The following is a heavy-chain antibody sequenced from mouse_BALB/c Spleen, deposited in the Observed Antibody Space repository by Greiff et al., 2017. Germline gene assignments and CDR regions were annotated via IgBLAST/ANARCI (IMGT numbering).Heavy chain of an antibody. CDR3: ARRGGYDGSYYFDY. CDR1: GFSLSTSGMG. Sequence: QVTLKESGPGILQPSQTLSLTCSFSGFSLSTSGMGVSWIRQPSGKGLEWLAHIYWDDDKRYNPSLKSRLTISKDTSRNQVFLKITSVDTADTATYYCARRGGYDGSYYFDYWGQGTTLTVSS. V-gene: IGHV8-12*01. CDR2: IYWDDDK. D-gene: IGHD2-14*01. J-gene: IGHJ2*01.